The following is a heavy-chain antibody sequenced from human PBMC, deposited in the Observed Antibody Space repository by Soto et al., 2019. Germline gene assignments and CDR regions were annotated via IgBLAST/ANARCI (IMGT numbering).Heavy chain of an antibody. J-gene: IGHJ4*02. V-gene: IGHV4-61*01. Sequence: PSLTCSVSGGSVNSNRYSWSWIRQTPGKGLEWIGYIYYSGTTNHNPSLKSRVTISVDTSKNQFSLKLSSVTAADTAVYYCARSQTTVTSYDYWGQGTLVTVSS. CDR3: ARSQTTVTSYDY. CDR2: IYYSGTT. D-gene: IGHD4-17*01. CDR1: GGSVNSNRYS.